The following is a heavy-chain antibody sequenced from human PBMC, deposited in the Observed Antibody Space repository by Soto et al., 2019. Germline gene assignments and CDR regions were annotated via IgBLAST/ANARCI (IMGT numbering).Heavy chain of an antibody. CDR1: GYTFTSYA. V-gene: IGHV1-3*05. J-gene: IGHJ4*02. D-gene: IGHD2-21*02. CDR3: ARGIVVVTALDY. Sequence: QVQLVQSGAEEKKPGASVKVSCKASGYTFTSYAMHWVRQAPGQRLEWMGWINAGNGNTKYSQKFQGRVTITRDTSAGTSYIGVRRPRSESTGGYFRARGIVVVTALDYWGQGTLVTVSS. CDR2: INAGNGNT.